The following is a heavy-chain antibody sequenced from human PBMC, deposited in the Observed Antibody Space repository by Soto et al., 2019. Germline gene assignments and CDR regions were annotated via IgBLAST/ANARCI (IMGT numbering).Heavy chain of an antibody. Sequence: PGGSLRLSCAASGFTFSSYSMNWVRQAPGKGLEWVSSISSSSSYIYYADSVKGRFTISRDNAKNSLYLQMNSLRAEDTAVYYCARGLMYGSGSYTDYHYMDVWGKGTTVTVSS. CDR3: ARGLMYGSGSYTDYHYMDV. CDR2: ISSSSSYI. V-gene: IGHV3-21*01. J-gene: IGHJ6*03. D-gene: IGHD3-10*01. CDR1: GFTFSSYS.